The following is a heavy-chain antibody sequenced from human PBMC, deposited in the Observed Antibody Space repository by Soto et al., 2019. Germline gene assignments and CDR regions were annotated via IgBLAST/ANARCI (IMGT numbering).Heavy chain of an antibody. D-gene: IGHD3-3*01. J-gene: IGHJ6*02. V-gene: IGHV4-34*01. Sequence: PSETLSLTCAVYGGSFSGYYWSWIRQPPGKGLEWIGEINHSGSTNYNPSLKSRVTISVDTSKNQFSLKLSSVTAADTAVYYCARGTSYYDFWSGPYGMDGWGQGTTVTVSS. CDR1: GGSFSGYY. CDR3: ARGTSYYDFWSGPYGMDG. CDR2: INHSGST.